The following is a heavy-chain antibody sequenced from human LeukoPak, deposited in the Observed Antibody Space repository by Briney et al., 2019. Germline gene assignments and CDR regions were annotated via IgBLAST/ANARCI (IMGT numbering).Heavy chain of an antibody. CDR2: INPNSGDT. V-gene: IGHV1-2*02. Sequence: GASVKASCKASGYTFTAYYIHWVRQAPGQGLEWMGWINPNSGDTNYAQKFQGRVTMTRDKSINTVYMELSGLRSDDTAVFYCARDYRFRITTFGGGRRNWFDPWGQGTLVTVSS. CDR3: ARDYRFRITTFGGGRRNWFDP. D-gene: IGHD3-3*01. J-gene: IGHJ5*02. CDR1: GYTFTAYY.